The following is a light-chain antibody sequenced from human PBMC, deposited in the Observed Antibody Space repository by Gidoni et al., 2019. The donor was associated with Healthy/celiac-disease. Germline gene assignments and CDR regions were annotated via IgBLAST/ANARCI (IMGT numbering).Light chain of an antibody. CDR3: QQYNSYST. Sequence: DIQMTQSPSTLSASVGDRVIITCRASQSVNNWLAWYQQKPGKVPKLLIYKASSVESGVPSRFSGSGSGTEFTLTINSLQPDDFGTYYCQQYNSYSTFGPGTKVDLK. CDR1: QSVNNW. J-gene: IGKJ3*01. CDR2: KAS. V-gene: IGKV1-5*03.